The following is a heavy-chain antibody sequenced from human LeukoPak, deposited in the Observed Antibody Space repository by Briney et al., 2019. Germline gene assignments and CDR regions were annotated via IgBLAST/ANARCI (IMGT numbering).Heavy chain of an antibody. V-gene: IGHV1-18*01. CDR3: AREGYYDTSGYSQIKYYYSAMDV. J-gene: IGHJ6*02. CDR2: IIAYNGNT. D-gene: IGHD3-22*01. Sequence: ASVKVSCKASGYTFSNYGITWVRQAPGQGLEWMGWIIAYNGNTKYAQKFRGRVTMTTDTSTSTAYMELRRLTSDDTAVYYCAREGYYDTSGYSQIKYYYSAMDVWGQGTTVTVSS. CDR1: GYTFSNYG.